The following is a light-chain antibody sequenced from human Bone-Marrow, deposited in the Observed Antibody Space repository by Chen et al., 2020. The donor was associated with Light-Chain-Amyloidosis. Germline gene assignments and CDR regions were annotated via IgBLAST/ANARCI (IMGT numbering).Light chain of an antibody. Sequence: EIVMTQSPATLSVYPGERATLSCRASQSVSSNLAWYQQKPGQAPRLLIYGASTRATGIPARFSGSGSGTEFTLTISSMQSEDVAVYYCQQYNDWPRTFGPGTKVEIK. CDR3: QQYNDWPRT. CDR1: QSVSSN. V-gene: IGKV3-15*01. CDR2: GAS. J-gene: IGKJ1*01.